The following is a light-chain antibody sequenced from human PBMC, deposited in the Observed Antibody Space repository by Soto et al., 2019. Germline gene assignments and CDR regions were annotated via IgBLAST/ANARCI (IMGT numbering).Light chain of an antibody. CDR1: QGICSW. Sequence: DIQRTQSPSSVSASVGDRVTITCRASQGICSWLAWYQQPLGKAPKLXIYAASCLQSGVQSVFSGSGAGPVCTRTISSLKHEDVPTSCCQQANSFPLTFGGGTKVDIK. CDR3: QQANSFPLT. CDR2: AAS. V-gene: IGKV1D-12*01. J-gene: IGKJ4*01.